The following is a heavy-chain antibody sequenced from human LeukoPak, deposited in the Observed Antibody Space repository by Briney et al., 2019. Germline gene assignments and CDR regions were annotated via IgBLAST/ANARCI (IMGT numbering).Heavy chain of an antibody. V-gene: IGHV1-8*03. J-gene: IGHJ4*02. CDR1: GYTFTSYY. Sequence: ASVRVSCKASGYTFTSYYMHWVRQATGQGLEWMGWMNPNSGNTGYAQKFQGRVTITRNTSISTAYMELSSLRAEDTAVYYCAKDRPNVYSSSWLHFLDYWGQGTLVTVSS. CDR2: MNPNSGNT. CDR3: AKDRPNVYSSSWLHFLDY. D-gene: IGHD6-13*01.